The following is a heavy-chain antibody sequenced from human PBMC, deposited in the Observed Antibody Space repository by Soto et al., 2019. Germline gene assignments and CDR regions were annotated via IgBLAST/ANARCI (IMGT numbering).Heavy chain of an antibody. CDR2: ISYDGINE. CDR1: GFTFTSYA. Sequence: QVQLVESGGSVVQPGRSLRLSCEASGFTFTSYAMHWVRQAPGKGLEWVAVISYDGINEYYADSVKGRFTISRDNSKNAPFLQRSSLRLEDTAVYYCARHRLRMGELSLIAYFDYWGQGNLVTVSS. J-gene: IGHJ4*02. V-gene: IGHV3-30*14. D-gene: IGHD3-16*02. CDR3: ARHRLRMGELSLIAYFDY.